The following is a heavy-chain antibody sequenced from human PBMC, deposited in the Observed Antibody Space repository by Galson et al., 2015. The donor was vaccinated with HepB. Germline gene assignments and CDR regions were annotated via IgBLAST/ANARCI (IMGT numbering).Heavy chain of an antibody. Sequence: SLRLSCAASGFTFSSYGMHWVRQAPGKGLEWVAVIWYDGSNKYYADSVKGRFTISRDNSKNTLYLQMNSLRAEDTAVYYCARGTKWLSPLDYWGQGTLVTVSS. CDR1: GFTFSSYG. D-gene: IGHD6-19*01. CDR2: IWYDGSNK. CDR3: ARGTKWLSPLDY. J-gene: IGHJ4*02. V-gene: IGHV3-33*01.